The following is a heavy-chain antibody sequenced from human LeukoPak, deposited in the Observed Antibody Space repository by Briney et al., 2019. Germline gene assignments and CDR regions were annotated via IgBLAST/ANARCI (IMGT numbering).Heavy chain of an antibody. J-gene: IGHJ6*02. CDR2: INPSGGST. Sequence: GASVKVSCKASGYTFTSYYMHWVRQAPGQGLEWMGIINPSGGSTSYAQKFQGRVTMTRDTSTSTVYMELSSLRSEDTAVYYCARDTDTTPGHYYYGMDVWGQGTTVTVSS. CDR3: ARDTDTTPGHYYYGMDV. D-gene: IGHD1-1*01. CDR1: GYTFTSYY. V-gene: IGHV1-46*01.